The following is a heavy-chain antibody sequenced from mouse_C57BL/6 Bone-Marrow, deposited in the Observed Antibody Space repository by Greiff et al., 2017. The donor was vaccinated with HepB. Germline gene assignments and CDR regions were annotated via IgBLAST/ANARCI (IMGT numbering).Heavy chain of an antibody. CDR1: GYTFTNYW. Sequence: QVQLQQSGAELVRPGTSVKMSCKASGYTFTNYWIGWAKQRPGHGLEWIGDIYPGGGYTNYNEKFKGKATLTADKSSSTAYMQFSSLTSEDAASYYCARRGNYVGWYFDVWGTGTTVTVSS. D-gene: IGHD2-1*01. CDR3: ARRGNYVGWYFDV. CDR2: IYPGGGYT. J-gene: IGHJ1*03. V-gene: IGHV1-63*01.